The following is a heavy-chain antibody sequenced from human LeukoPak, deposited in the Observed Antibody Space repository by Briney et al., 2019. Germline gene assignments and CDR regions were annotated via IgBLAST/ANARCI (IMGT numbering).Heavy chain of an antibody. Sequence: GGSLRLSCAASGFTFSSYAMSWVRQAPGKGLEWVSAISGSGGSTYYADSVKGRFTISRDNSKNTLYLQMNSLRAEDTAVYYCAKPMAMDSSGYYLFDYWGKGTLVTVSS. V-gene: IGHV3-23*01. CDR1: GFTFSSYA. J-gene: IGHJ4*02. CDR2: ISGSGGST. D-gene: IGHD3-22*01. CDR3: AKPMAMDSSGYYLFDY.